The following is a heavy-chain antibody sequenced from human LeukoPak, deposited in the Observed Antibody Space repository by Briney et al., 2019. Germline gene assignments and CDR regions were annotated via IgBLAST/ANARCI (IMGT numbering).Heavy chain of an antibody. CDR3: ARDRDDGGFEY. CDR1: GFTFPNYW. CDR2: INQDGRVK. D-gene: IGHD1-1*01. V-gene: IGHV3-7*01. Sequence: GGSLILSCAASGFTFPNYWMSWVRQAPEKGLEWVANINQDGRVKQYVDSMKGRFTISRDNAKNSLYLQMNSLRAEDTAVYYCARDRDDGGFEYWGQGTLVTVSS. J-gene: IGHJ4*02.